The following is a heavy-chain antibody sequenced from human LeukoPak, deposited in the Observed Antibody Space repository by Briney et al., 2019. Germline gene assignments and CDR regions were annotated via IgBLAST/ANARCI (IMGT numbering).Heavy chain of an antibody. CDR3: ARGRGTLLTFDY. Sequence: GASVKVSCKASGYTFTSYGISWVRQAPGQGLEWMGWISAYNGNTNYAQKFQGRVTMTRNTSISTAYMELSSLRSEDTAVYYCARGRGTLLTFDYWGQGTLVTVSS. V-gene: IGHV1-18*01. D-gene: IGHD3-16*01. CDR2: ISAYNGNT. CDR1: GYTFTSYG. J-gene: IGHJ4*02.